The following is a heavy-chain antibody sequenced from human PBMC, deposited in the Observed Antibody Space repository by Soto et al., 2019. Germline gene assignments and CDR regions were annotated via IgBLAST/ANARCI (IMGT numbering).Heavy chain of an antibody. CDR3: ARDDDNSNSFPPGWIDL. V-gene: IGHV3-30-3*01. Sequence: GGSLRLSCAASGFTFSRYALHWVRQAPGKGLEWVAAVSYDGTKKYYADSVKGRFTISRDNSKNTLYLQMNNLRAEDTAVFYCARDDDNSNSFPPGWIDLWGQGTPVTVSS. D-gene: IGHD6-13*01. CDR2: VSYDGTKK. CDR1: GFTFSRYA. J-gene: IGHJ5*02.